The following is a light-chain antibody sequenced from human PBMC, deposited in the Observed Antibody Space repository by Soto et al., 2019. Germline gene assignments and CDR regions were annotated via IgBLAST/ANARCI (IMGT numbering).Light chain of an antibody. CDR3: SSYTGSSTYVV. J-gene: IGLJ2*01. CDR2: DVS. CDR1: SSDVGGYNY. V-gene: IGLV2-14*01. Sequence: QSALTQPASVSGSPGQSITISCTGTSSDVGGYNYVSWYQQHPGKAPKLMIYDVSNRPSGVSNRFSGSKSGNTASLTISGLQAEDEADYYCSSYTGSSTYVVFGGGPQLTVL.